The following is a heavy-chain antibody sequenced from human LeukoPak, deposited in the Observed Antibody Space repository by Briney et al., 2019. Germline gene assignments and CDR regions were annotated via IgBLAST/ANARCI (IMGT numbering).Heavy chain of an antibody. CDR2: IYHSGST. CDR3: ARGTYYDFWSGYSPDYYFDY. D-gene: IGHD3-3*01. V-gene: IGHV4-30-2*01. J-gene: IGHJ4*02. CDR1: GGSISSGGYY. Sequence: TSETQSLTCTVSGGSISSGGYYWSWIRQPPGKGLEWIGYIYHSGSTYYNPSLKSRVTISVDRSKNQFSLKLSSVTAADTAVYYCARGTYYDFWSGYSPDYYFDYWGQGTLVTVSS.